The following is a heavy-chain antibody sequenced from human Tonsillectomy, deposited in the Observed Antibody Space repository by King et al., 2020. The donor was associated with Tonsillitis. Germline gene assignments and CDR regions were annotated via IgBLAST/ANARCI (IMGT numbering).Heavy chain of an antibody. V-gene: IGHV3-23*04. D-gene: IGHD6-6*01. CDR3: AKDMRGGYSSSSSFDY. CDR1: GFTFSSYA. Sequence: VQLVESGGGLEQPGGSLRLSCAASGFTFSSYAMSWVRQAPGKGLEWVSAISGSGGSTYYADSVKGRFTISRDNSKNTLYLQRNSLRAEDTAVFYCAKDMRGGYSSSSSFDYWGQGTLVTVSS. J-gene: IGHJ4*02. CDR2: ISGSGGST.